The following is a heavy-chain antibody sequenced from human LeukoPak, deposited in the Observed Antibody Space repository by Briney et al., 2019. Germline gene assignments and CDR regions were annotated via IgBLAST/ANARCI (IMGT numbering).Heavy chain of an antibody. D-gene: IGHD6-13*01. V-gene: IGHV3-30*04. J-gene: IGHJ6*02. CDR3: ARGGPRIAAAGTYYYYGMDV. CDR1: GFTFSSYA. CDR2: ISYDGSNK. Sequence: GGSLRLSCAASGFTFSSYAIHRVRQAPGKGLEWVAVISYDGSNKYYADSVKGRFTISRDNSKNTLYLQMNSLRAEDTAVYYCARGGPRIAAAGTYYYYGMDVWGQGTTVTVSS.